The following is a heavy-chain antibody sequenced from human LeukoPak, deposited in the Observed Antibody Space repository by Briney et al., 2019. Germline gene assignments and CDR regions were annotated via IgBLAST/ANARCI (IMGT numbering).Heavy chain of an antibody. J-gene: IGHJ4*02. D-gene: IGHD3-9*01. V-gene: IGHV4-39*07. CDR3: ARDQNDILTGYPAGVFDY. CDR1: GGSISSSSYY. CDR2: IYYGGST. Sequence: SETLSLTCTVSGGSISSSSYYWGWIRQPPGKGLEWIGTIYYGGSTYYNPSLKSRVTISVDTSKNQFSLKLSSVTAADTAVYYCARDQNDILTGYPAGVFDYWGQGTLVTVSS.